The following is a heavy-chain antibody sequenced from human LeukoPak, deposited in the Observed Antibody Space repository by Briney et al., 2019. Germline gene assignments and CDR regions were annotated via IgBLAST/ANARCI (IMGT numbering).Heavy chain of an antibody. CDR1: GFTFTYYW. Sequence: GGSLRLSCAASGFTFTYYWMGWVRQAPGKGLEWVANIKADGSETFCVESVKGRFTNSKDNAKNSLYLQMNSLRAEDTAVYYCARDGGRNFDYWGQGTLVTVSS. V-gene: IGHV3-7*01. CDR3: ARDGGRNFDY. CDR2: IKADGSET. J-gene: IGHJ4*02.